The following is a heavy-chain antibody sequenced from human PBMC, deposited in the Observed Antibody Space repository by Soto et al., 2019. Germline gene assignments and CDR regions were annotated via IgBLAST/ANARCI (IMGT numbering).Heavy chain of an antibody. CDR1: GYSFATYG. J-gene: IGHJ4*01. V-gene: IGHV1-18*04. CDR3: ATEPIYYNDGSGYYPLGH. CDR2: ISAHNGDT. D-gene: IGHD3-22*01. Sequence: QVQLVQSGAEVKKPGASVKVSCKASGYSFATYGFSWVRQAPGQGLECVGWISAHNGDTHYSQKFQGRVTLTTDTSTNTGYMELRSLTSVDTAVYFCATEPIYYNDGSGYYPLGHWGYGTLVTVSS.